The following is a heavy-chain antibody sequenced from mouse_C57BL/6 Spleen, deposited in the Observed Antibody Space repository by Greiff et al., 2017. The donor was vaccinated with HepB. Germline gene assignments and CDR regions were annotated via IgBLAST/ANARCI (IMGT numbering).Heavy chain of an antibody. CDR3: ARDDDWGYFDY. Sequence: QVQLKQSGPELVKPGASVKISCKASGYAFSSSWMNWVKQRPGKGLEWIGRIYPGDGDTNYNGKFKGKATLTADKSSSTAYMQLSSLTSEDSAVYFCARDDDWGYFDYWGQGTTLTVSS. CDR2: IYPGDGDT. V-gene: IGHV1-82*01. CDR1: GYAFSSSW. D-gene: IGHD4-1*01. J-gene: IGHJ2*01.